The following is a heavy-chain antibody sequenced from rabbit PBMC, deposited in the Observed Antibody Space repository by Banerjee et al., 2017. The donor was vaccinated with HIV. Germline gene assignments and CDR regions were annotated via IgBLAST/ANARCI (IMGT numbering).Heavy chain of an antibody. J-gene: IGHJ6*01. Sequence: QEQLVESGGGLVQPGGSPKLSCTASGFDFSNYGVTWVRQAPGKGLEWIGYIEPIFGNTYYASWVNGRFTISSHNAQNTLYLQLNSLTAADTATYFCVREVAGKFGLWGPGTLVTVS. V-gene: IGHV1S47*01. CDR3: VREVAGKFGL. CDR2: IEPIFGNT. CDR1: GFDFSNYG. D-gene: IGHD4-1*01.